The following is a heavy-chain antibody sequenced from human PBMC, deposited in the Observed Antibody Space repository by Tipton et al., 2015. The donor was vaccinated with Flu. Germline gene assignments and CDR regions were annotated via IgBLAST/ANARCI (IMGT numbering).Heavy chain of an antibody. Sequence: LRLSCTVSGGSINDFYWSWIRQPAGKGLEWIGRIYSSGITDYTPSLKSRVTMSVDTSNNQFSLRLVTVTATDTAVYYCARRDYSNYVSEPKNWFDPWGQGILVTVSS. J-gene: IGHJ5*02. V-gene: IGHV4-4*07. D-gene: IGHD4-11*01. CDR2: IYSSGIT. CDR3: ARRDYSNYVSEPKNWFDP. CDR1: GGSINDFY.